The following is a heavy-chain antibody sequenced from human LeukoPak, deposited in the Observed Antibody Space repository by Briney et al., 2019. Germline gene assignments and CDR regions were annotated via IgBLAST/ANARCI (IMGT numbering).Heavy chain of an antibody. CDR2: ITSNGGST. V-gene: IGHV3-64D*06. D-gene: IGHD3-22*01. J-gene: IGHJ1*01. Sequence: GGSLRLSCAASGFTFSLYAMHWVRQAPGRGLEYVSAITSNGGSTYYADSVKGRFTISRDNSKNTLYLHMSTLRPEDTAVYYCAYSSGYYHWGQGTLVTVSS. CDR1: GFTFSLYA. CDR3: AYSSGYYH.